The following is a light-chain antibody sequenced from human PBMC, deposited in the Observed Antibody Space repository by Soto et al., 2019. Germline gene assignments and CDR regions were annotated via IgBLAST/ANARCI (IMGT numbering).Light chain of an antibody. CDR2: GTS. CDR3: QQYGSSPRT. CDR1: QSVKSSY. Sequence: EIVLTQSPGTLSLSPGERATLPCRASQSVKSSYLAWYQHKPGQAPRLLIYGTSSRATGIPDRFSGSGSGTDFTLTISRLEPEDFAVYYCQQYGSSPRTFGQGTKVDI. V-gene: IGKV3-20*01. J-gene: IGKJ1*01.